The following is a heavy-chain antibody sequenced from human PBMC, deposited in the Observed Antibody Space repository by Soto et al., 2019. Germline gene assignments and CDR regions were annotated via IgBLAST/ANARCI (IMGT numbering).Heavy chain of an antibody. D-gene: IGHD2-2*01. CDR2: IWYDGSNK. J-gene: IGHJ5*02. V-gene: IGHV3-33*01. CDR3: ARGCSSTSCYDDWFDP. CDR1: GFTFSSYG. Sequence: QVQLVESGGGVVQPGRSLRLSCAASGFTFSSYGMHWVRQAPGKGLEWVAVIWYDGSNKYYADSVKGRFTISRDNSKNTLYLQMNSLRAEDTAVYYCARGCSSTSCYDDWFDPWGQGTLVTVSS.